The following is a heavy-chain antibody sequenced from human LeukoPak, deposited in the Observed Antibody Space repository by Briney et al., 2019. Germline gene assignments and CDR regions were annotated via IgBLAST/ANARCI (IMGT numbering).Heavy chain of an antibody. CDR1: GFTFSSYA. J-gene: IGHJ4*02. Sequence: GGSLRLSCAASGFTFSSYAMTWVRQAPGKGLEWVSGISWNSGSIGYADSVKGRFTISRDNAKNSLYLQMNSLRAEDTALYYCAKDMDIVVVPAAIDYWGQGTLVTVSS. V-gene: IGHV3-9*01. CDR2: ISWNSGSI. CDR3: AKDMDIVVVPAAIDY. D-gene: IGHD2-2*03.